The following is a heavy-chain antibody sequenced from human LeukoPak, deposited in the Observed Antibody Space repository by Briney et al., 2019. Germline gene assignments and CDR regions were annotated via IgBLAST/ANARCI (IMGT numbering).Heavy chain of an antibody. CDR1: GGTFSSYA. Sequence: RRASVKVSCKASGGTFSSYAISWVRQAPGQGLEWMGGIIPIFGTANYAQKFQGRVTITADESTSTAYMELSSLRSEDTAVYYCASQGSRYCSGGSCYPSRHYYYYYGMDAWGKGTTVTVSS. D-gene: IGHD2-15*01. V-gene: IGHV1-69*13. CDR3: ASQGSRYCSGGSCYPSRHYYYYYGMDA. CDR2: IIPIFGTA. J-gene: IGHJ6*04.